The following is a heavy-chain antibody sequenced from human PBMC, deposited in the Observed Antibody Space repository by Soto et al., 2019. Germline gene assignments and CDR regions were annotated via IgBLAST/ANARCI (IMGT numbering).Heavy chain of an antibody. Sequence: ETLSLTRTVSGGSINTFYWSWVRQPAGKGLEWIGRIFSSGSTSFDPSLESRVAMSVDTSKNHFSLNLSSVTAADMAVYYCAREGSYSAYNFAHGIQLWSFDFWGQGALVTVSS. CDR2: IFSSGST. V-gene: IGHV4-4*07. D-gene: IGHD5-12*01. J-gene: IGHJ4*02. CDR1: GGSINTFY. CDR3: AREGSYSAYNFAHGIQLWSFDF.